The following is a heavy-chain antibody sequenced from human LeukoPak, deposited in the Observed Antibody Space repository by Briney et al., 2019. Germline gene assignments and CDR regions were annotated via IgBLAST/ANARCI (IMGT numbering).Heavy chain of an antibody. D-gene: IGHD2-2*01. J-gene: IGHJ5*02. CDR2: IIPIFGTA. V-gene: IGHV1-69*13. CDR3: ARPYCSSTSCYYWFDP. CDR1: GGTFSSYA. Sequence: ASVKVSCKASGGTFSSYAISWVRQAPGQGLEWMGGIIPIFGTANYAQKFQGSVTITADESTSTAYMELSSLRSEDTAVYYCARPYCSSTSCYYWFDPWGQGTLVTVSS.